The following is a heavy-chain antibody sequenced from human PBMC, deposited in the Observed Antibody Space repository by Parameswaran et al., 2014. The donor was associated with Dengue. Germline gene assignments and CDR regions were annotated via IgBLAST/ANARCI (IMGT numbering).Heavy chain of an antibody. J-gene: IGHJ4*02. Sequence: GSLRLSCAASGFTFSSYSMNWVRQAPGKGLEWVSSISSSSSYIYYADSVKGRFTISRDNAKNSLYLQMNSLRAEDTAVYYCARGEAIYYYDSSGYYPWAYWGQGTLVTVSS. V-gene: IGHV3-21*01. D-gene: IGHD3-22*01. CDR2: ISSSSSYI. CDR1: GFTFSSYS. CDR3: ARGEAIYYYDSSGYYPWAY.